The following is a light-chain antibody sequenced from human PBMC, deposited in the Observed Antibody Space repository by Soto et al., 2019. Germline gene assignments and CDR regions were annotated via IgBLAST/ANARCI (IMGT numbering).Light chain of an antibody. CDR2: QAS. Sequence: DIQLTQSPSFLSASVGDRVTITCRASQGISSYLAWYQQKPGKAPKLLIYQASSLQSGVPSRFSGSGSETEFTLTISSLLPDDFATYFCQQYKSYFRTFGQGTKVDIK. V-gene: IGKV1-9*01. CDR1: QGISSY. J-gene: IGKJ1*01. CDR3: QQYKSYFRT.